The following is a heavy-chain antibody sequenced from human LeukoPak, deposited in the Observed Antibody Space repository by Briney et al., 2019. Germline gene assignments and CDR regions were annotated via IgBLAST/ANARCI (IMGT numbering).Heavy chain of an antibody. CDR2: MNPNSGNT. CDR3: ARGHYYDSSGRGSDAFDI. J-gene: IGHJ3*02. V-gene: IGHV1-8*01. CDR1: GYTFTSYD. Sequence: ASVKVSCKASGYTFTSYDINWVRQATGQGLEWMGWMNPNSGNTGYAQKFQGRVTMTRNTSISTAYMELSSLRSEDTAVYYCARGHYYDSSGRGSDAFDIWGQGTMATVSS. D-gene: IGHD3-22*01.